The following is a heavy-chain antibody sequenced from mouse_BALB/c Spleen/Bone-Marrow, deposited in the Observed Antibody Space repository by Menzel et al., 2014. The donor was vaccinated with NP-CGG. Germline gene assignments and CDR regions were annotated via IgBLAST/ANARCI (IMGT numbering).Heavy chain of an antibody. Sequence: EVQLQQSGGGLVQPGGSRKLSCAASGFTFSSFGMHWVRQAPEKGLEWVAYISRGSSTLYYADTVKGRFTISRDNPKNTLFLQMTSLRSEDTAMYYCARGGYYAPSYFDYWGQGTTLTVSS. CDR3: ARGGYYAPSYFDY. V-gene: IGHV5-17*02. CDR2: ISRGSSTL. D-gene: IGHD2-3*01. CDR1: GFTFSSFG. J-gene: IGHJ2*01.